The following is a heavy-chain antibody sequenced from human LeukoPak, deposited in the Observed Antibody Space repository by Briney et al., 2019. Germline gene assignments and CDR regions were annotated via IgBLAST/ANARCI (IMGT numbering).Heavy chain of an antibody. V-gene: IGHV5-51*01. Sequence: GESLKISCKGSGYRFTSYWISWVRQMPGKGLEWMGIIYPGDSDTRYSPSFQGQVTISADKSISIAYLQWSSLKASDTAMYYCARLFYGSGSYFDYWGQGTLVTVSS. D-gene: IGHD3-10*01. J-gene: IGHJ4*02. CDR2: IYPGDSDT. CDR1: GYRFTSYW. CDR3: ARLFYGSGSYFDY.